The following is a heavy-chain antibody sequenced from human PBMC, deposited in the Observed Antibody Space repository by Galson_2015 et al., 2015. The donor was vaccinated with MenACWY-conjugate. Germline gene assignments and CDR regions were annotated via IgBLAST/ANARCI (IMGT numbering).Heavy chain of an antibody. CDR1: GDSVSGHSIA. J-gene: IGHJ3*02. CDR3: ARGRASAFDI. CDR2: TYYDSEWYN. V-gene: IGHV6-1*01. Sequence: CAISGDSVSGHSIAWNWIRRSPSRGLEGLGRTYYDSEWYNDYAVSVKGRITVNPDTSKNQFSLQLNSVTPEDTAVYFCARGRASAFDIWGQGTMVTVSS.